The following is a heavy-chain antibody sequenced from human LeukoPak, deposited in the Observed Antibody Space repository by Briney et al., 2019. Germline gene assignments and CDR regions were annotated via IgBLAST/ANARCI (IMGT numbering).Heavy chain of an antibody. J-gene: IGHJ6*04. V-gene: IGHV4-34*01. CDR3: ARGTGTTVLYYYYGMDV. CDR1: GGPFSGYY. D-gene: IGHD1-1*01. CDR2: IKHSGST. Sequence: SETLSLTCAVYGGPFSGYYWSWIRQPPGKGLEWIGEIKHSGSTNYNPSLKSRVTISVDTSKNQFSLKLSSVTAADTAVYYCARGTGTTVLYYYYGMDVWGKGTTVTVSS.